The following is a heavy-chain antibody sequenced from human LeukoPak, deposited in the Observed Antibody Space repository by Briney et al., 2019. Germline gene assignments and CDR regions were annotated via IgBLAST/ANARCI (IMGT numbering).Heavy chain of an antibody. J-gene: IGHJ4*02. CDR2: IYYSGST. V-gene: IGHV4-59*12. Sequence: CLWIRQPPGKGLEWIGYIYYSGSTNYNPSLKSRVTISVDTSKNQFSLKLSSVTAADTAVYYCATLPGLEAAGSRGWGQGTLVTVSS. D-gene: IGHD6-13*01. CDR3: ATLPGLEAAGSRG.